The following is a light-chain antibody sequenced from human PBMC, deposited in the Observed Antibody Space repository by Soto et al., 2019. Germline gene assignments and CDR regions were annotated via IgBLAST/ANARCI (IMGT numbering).Light chain of an antibody. Sequence: DIQMTQSPSSLSASIGDRVTITCRASQGISIYLNWFQQKPGKAPELLINDTSNLQTGVPSRFSGSGSGTDFTLIITRLQPEDIATYYCQQHDDFPTFGQGTRLEIK. J-gene: IGKJ5*01. CDR1: QGISIY. CDR2: DTS. CDR3: QQHDDFPT. V-gene: IGKV1-33*01.